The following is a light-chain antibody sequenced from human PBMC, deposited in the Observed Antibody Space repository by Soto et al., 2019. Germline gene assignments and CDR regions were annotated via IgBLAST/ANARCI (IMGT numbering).Light chain of an antibody. CDR1: SSDVGGYNY. V-gene: IGLV2-11*01. J-gene: IGLJ2*01. Sequence: QSALTQPRSVSGSPGQSVTISCTGTSSDVGGYNYVSWYQQHPGKAPKLMIHDVTKRPSGVPDRFSGSKSGNRASLTISGLQADDEADYYCCSYAGSYSFDVIFGGGTKVTVL. CDR3: CSYAGSYSFDVI. CDR2: DVT.